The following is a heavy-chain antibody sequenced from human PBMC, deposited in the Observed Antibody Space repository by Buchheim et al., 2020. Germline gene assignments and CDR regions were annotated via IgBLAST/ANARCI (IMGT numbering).Heavy chain of an antibody. Sequence: EVQVLEAGGGLVQPGESLRLSCAASGFTFSSYEMSWVRQAPGKGLEWVSYTSRGGSSIYYADSVKGRFTISRDNAKNSLYLQMNSLRAEDTAVYYCARGNLGTGWFDPWGQGTL. V-gene: IGHV3-48*03. CDR1: GFTFSSYE. CDR2: TSRGGSSI. J-gene: IGHJ5*02. D-gene: IGHD3/OR15-3a*01. CDR3: ARGNLGTGWFDP.